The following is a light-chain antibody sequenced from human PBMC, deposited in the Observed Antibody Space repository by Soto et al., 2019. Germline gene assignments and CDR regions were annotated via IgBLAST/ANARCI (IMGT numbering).Light chain of an antibody. J-gene: IGKJ2*01. CDR1: QTVLYTSNNRNY. CDR3: QQYYSSSYT. V-gene: IGKV4-1*01. CDR2: WAS. Sequence: DIVMTQFPDSLAVSLGERATINCKSSQTVLYTSNNRNYLAWYQQKPGQPPKLLIYWASTRESRVPDRFSGSGSGTDFTLTISSLQADDVAVYYCQQYYSSSYTFGQGTKLPIK.